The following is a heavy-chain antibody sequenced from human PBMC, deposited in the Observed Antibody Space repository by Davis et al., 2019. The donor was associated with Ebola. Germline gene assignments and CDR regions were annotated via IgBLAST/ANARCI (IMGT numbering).Heavy chain of an antibody. CDR3: ARASVGTSCYGS. J-gene: IGHJ5*02. D-gene: IGHD2-2*01. CDR1: GFTFSSNS. CDR2: ISSSSNYI. Sequence: GGSLRLSCAASGFTFSSNSMNWVRQAPGKGLEWVSFISSSSNYIYYADSVKGRFTVSRDNAKNSLYLQMNSLRAEDTAVYYCARASVGTSCYGSWGQGTLVTVSS. V-gene: IGHV3-21*01.